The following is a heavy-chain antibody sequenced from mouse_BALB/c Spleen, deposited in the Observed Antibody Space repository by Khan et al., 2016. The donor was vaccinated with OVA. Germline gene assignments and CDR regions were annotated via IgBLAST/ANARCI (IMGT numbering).Heavy chain of an antibody. J-gene: IGHJ1*01. V-gene: IGHV2-6-1*01. CDR1: GFSLTSYG. CDR2: IWSDGST. CDR3: ARQASWGHWYFDV. D-gene: IGHD4-1*01. Sequence: QVQLKQSGPGLVAPSQSLSITCTISGFSLTSYGVHWVRQPPGKGLEWLVVIWSDGSTTYNSALKSRLSISKDNSKSQVFLKMNSLQTDDTAMYXCARQASWGHWYFDVWGAGTTVTVSS.